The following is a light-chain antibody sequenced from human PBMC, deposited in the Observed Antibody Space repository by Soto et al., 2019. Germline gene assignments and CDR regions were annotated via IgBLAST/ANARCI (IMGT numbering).Light chain of an antibody. V-gene: IGKV3-20*01. CDR2: GAS. Sequence: EIVLTQSPCTLSLSPGERATLSCRASQSVSSSYLAWYQQKPGQAPRLLIYGASSRATGIPDRFSGGGSGTDFTLTISRLEPGDFAVYFCQQYGGFPITFGQGTRLEIK. CDR3: QQYGGFPIT. J-gene: IGKJ5*01. CDR1: QSVSSSY.